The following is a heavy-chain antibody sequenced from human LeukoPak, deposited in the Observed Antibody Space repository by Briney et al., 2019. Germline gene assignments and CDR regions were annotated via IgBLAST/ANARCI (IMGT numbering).Heavy chain of an antibody. J-gene: IGHJ4*02. D-gene: IGHD2-15*01. V-gene: IGHV3-23*01. CDR2: ISGSGGSP. CDR3: AKGLPPYCSGGSCYEGIFDY. CDR1: GFTFSSYA. Sequence: GGSLRLSCAASGFTFSSYAMSWVRQAPGKGLEWVSAISGSGGSPYYADSVKGRFTISRDNSKNTLYLQMNSLRAEDTAVYYCAKGLPPYCSGGSCYEGIFDYWGQGTLVTVSS.